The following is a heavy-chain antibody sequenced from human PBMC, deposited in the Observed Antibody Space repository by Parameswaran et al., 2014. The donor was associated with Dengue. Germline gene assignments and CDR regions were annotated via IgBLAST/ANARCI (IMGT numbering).Heavy chain of an antibody. V-gene: IGHV3-30*04. CDR3: ARDRLTIAVAGTIKY. D-gene: IGHD6-19*01. CDR2: ISYDGSNK. J-gene: IGHJ4*02. Sequence: WIRQPPGKGLEWVAVISYDGSNKYYADSVKGRFTISRDNSKNTLYLQMNSLRAEDTAVYYCARDRLTIAVAGTIKYWGQGTLVTVSS.